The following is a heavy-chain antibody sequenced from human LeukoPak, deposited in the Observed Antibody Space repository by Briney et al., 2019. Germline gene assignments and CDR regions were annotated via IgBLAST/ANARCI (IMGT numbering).Heavy chain of an antibody. D-gene: IGHD1-1*01. J-gene: IGHJ6*02. Sequence: ASVKVSCKASGYTFTGYYMHWVRQAPEQGLEWMGWINPNSGGTNYAQKFQGRVTMTRDTSISTAYMELSRLRSDDTAVYYCAREAIISGYDYYYGMDVWGQGTTVTVSS. CDR3: AREAIISGYDYYYGMDV. CDR1: GYTFTGYY. V-gene: IGHV1-2*02. CDR2: INPNSGGT.